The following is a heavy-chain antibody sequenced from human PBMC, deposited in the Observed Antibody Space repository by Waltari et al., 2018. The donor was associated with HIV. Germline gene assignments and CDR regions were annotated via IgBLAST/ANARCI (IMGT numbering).Heavy chain of an antibody. CDR2: LFTSGTT. D-gene: IGHD3-10*01. Sequence: QVQLHESGPGLEKPSQTLSLTCTVSGVSILSGLYRWSWIRQSAGKGLEWMGRLFTSGTTNYNPSLESRVFISVDRSKNQLSLKLTSVTAADTAVYFCARDYGDYGMDVWGQGTTVTVSS. V-gene: IGHV4-61*02. J-gene: IGHJ6*02. CDR3: ARDYGDYGMDV. CDR1: GVSILSGLYR.